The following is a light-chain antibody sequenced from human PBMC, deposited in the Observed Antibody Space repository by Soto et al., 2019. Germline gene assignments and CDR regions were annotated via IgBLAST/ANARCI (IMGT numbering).Light chain of an antibody. CDR1: QSVRTY. CDR3: QQYDTWPPMYT. Sequence: EIVLTQSPATLSLSPGERATLSCRASQSVRTYLAWYQQKPGQAPRLLIYDASTRATGIPARFSGSGSGTEFTLTISSLQSEDFAVYYCQQYDTWPPMYTFGQGTNLEIK. CDR2: DAS. V-gene: IGKV3-15*01. J-gene: IGKJ2*01.